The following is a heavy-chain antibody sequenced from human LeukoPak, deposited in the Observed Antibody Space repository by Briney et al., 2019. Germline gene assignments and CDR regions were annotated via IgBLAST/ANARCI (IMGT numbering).Heavy chain of an antibody. D-gene: IGHD3-22*01. V-gene: IGHV3-48*02. CDR3: ARDPTYDSSGYYQYYYGMDV. CDR2: TSSSSTTI. CDR1: GFTFSSYS. J-gene: IGHJ6*02. Sequence: PGGSLRLFCAASGFTFSSYSMNWVRQAPGKGLEWVSYTSSSSTTIYYADSVKGRFTISRDNAKNSLYLQMNSLRDEDTAVYYCARDPTYDSSGYYQYYYGMDVWGQGTTVTVSS.